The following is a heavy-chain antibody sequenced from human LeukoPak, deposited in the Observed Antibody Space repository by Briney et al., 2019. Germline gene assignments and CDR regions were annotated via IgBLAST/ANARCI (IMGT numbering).Heavy chain of an antibody. V-gene: IGHV3-53*01. CDR2: IYSEGPT. Sequence: GGSLRLSCVVSGFTVSSNYMSWVRQAPGKGLEWVSVIYSEGPTNYGDAVKGRFTISRDNSKNTVYLQLNSLRVEDTAVYYCARLASRSYWGQGTLVTVSS. CDR1: GFTVSSNY. CDR3: ARLASRSY. J-gene: IGHJ4*02. D-gene: IGHD6-6*01.